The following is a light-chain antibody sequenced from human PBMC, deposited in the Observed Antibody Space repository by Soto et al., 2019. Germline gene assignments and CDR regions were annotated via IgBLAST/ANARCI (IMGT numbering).Light chain of an antibody. J-gene: IGKJ5*01. CDR1: HDISTY. V-gene: IGKV1-9*01. CDR2: EAS. CDR3: QQLNTLPFT. Sequence: VQVTQSPSLLSASEGDRVTITCRASHDISTYLAWYQQKPWKAPKLMIYEASTLQSGVPSRFSGSGSGTEFTLTISGLLPEDFATYHCQQLNTLPFTFGQGTRLEI.